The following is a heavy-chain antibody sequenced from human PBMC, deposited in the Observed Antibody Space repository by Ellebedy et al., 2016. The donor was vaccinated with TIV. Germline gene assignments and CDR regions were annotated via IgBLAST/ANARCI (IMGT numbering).Heavy chain of an antibody. D-gene: IGHD6-19*01. V-gene: IGHV3-53*01. CDR3: VREAGTSGWYSGFQH. CDR1: GFTVSSSY. CDR2: INAGGNT. Sequence: GESLKISCAASGFTVSSSYMSWVRQAPGKGLEWVSVINAGGNTYYADSVKGRFTISRNDSKNTLYLQMNSLRAEDTAVYYCVREAGTSGWYSGFQHWGQGTLVTVSS. J-gene: IGHJ1*01.